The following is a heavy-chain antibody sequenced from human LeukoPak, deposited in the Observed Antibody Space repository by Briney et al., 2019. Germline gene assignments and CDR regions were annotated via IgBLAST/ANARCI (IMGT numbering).Heavy chain of an antibody. J-gene: IGHJ3*02. Sequence: GGSLRLSCAASGFTFNGYWMHWVRQAPGKGLVWVSRINSDGSGTSDADFVKGRFTISRDNSKNTLYLQMNSPRAEDTAMYYCARDRLTNDAFDIWGQGTMVTVSS. CDR1: GFTFNGYW. CDR2: INSDGSGT. D-gene: IGHD2-8*01. V-gene: IGHV3-74*01. CDR3: ARDRLTNDAFDI.